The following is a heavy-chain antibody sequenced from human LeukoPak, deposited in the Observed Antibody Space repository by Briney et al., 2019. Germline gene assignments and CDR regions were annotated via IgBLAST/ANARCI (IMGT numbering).Heavy chain of an antibody. J-gene: IGHJ4*02. CDR1: GFAFDDYA. CDR2: ISWSSGSI. D-gene: IGHD5-18*01. CDR3: AKGSYGYYFDY. V-gene: IGHV3-9*01. Sequence: GGSLRLSCAASGFAFDDYAMHWVRQAPGKGLEWVSGISWSSGSIGYADSVKGRFTISRDNAKNSLYLQMNSLRAEDTALYYCAKGSYGYYFDYWGQGTLVTVSS.